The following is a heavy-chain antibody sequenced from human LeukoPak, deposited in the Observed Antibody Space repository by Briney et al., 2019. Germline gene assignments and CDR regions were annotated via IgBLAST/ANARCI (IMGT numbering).Heavy chain of an antibody. D-gene: IGHD2-8*01. Sequence: PSETLSLTCTVSGGSINNYYWNWIRQPAGKGLEWIGRVYTTGSTNYNPSLKSRVTMSLDTSKNQFSLKLTSVTAADTAVYYCAREEYAGDYFDYWGQGTLVTVSS. CDR2: VYTTGST. CDR1: GGSINNYY. CDR3: AREEYAGDYFDY. V-gene: IGHV4-4*07. J-gene: IGHJ4*02.